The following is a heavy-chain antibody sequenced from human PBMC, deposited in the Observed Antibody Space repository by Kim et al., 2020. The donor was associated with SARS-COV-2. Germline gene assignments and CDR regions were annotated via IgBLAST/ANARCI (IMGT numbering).Heavy chain of an antibody. J-gene: IGHJ4*02. V-gene: IGHV3-23*01. D-gene: IGHD3-22*01. Sequence: YANTVKGRFTMTRDNCENTLYRKMNSLKDEDTAVYYCARASDYDNRPVGYWGRGTLVTVSS. CDR3: ARASDYDNRPVGY.